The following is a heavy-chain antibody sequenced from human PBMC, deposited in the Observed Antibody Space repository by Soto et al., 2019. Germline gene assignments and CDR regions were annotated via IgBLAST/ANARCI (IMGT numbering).Heavy chain of an antibody. Sequence: EVQLLDSGGGLVQPGGSLRLSCAASGFTFSSSAMTWVRQAPGKGLEWVSRISAAGDVTDYVGSVQGRFTISRDNSKNTLYLPMDSLRVEDTAVYYCAKGSGHSGSLGDYWGQGTIVTVSS. V-gene: IGHV3-23*01. D-gene: IGHD6-13*01. CDR2: ISAAGDVT. CDR1: GFTFSSSA. J-gene: IGHJ4*02. CDR3: AKGSGHSGSLGDY.